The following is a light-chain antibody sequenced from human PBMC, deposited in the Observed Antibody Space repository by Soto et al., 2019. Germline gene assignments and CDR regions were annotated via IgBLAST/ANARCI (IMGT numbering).Light chain of an antibody. CDR2: AAS. CDR3: QQYNSYSWT. CDR1: QSISRF. J-gene: IGKJ1*01. V-gene: IGKV1-5*01. Sequence: DIQMTQSPSSLSASVGDRVTITCGASQSISRFLTWYQQKEGKAPKLLIYAASSLQSGVPSRFSGSGYGTELTITISSMKTDDVATYYCQQYNSYSWTFGQGTKVDIK.